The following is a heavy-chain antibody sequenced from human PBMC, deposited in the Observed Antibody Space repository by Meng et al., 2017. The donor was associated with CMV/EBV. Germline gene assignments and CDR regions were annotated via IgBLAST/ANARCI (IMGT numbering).Heavy chain of an antibody. J-gene: IGHJ4*02. CDR1: GGSFSGYY. CDR2: INHSGST. Sequence: SLTCAVYGGSFSGYYWSWIRQPPGKGLEWIGEINHSGSTNYNPSLKSRVTISVDTSKNQFSLKLSSVTAADTAVYYCARQKIYCSSTSCYKGGLDYWGQGTLVTVPQ. D-gene: IGHD2-2*02. CDR3: ARQKIYCSSTSCYKGGLDY. V-gene: IGHV4-34*01.